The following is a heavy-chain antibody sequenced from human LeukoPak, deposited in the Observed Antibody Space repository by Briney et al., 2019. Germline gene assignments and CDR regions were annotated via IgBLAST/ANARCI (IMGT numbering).Heavy chain of an antibody. CDR3: AREEYSGSYFYYYYYYMDV. J-gene: IGHJ6*03. Sequence: GGSLRLSCAASGLSFSTYSMNWVRQAPGKGLEWVSSISSSSIYRYYAGSVKGRFTISRDNAKNSLYLQMNSLRAEDTAVYYCAREEYSGSYFYYYYYYMDVWGKGTTVTVSS. CDR2: ISSSSIYR. V-gene: IGHV3-21*01. CDR1: GLSFSTYS. D-gene: IGHD1-26*01.